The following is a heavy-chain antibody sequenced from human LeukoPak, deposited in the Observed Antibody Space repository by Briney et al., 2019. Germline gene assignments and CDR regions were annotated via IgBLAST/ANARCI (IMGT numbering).Heavy chain of an antibody. Sequence: GGSLRLSCAASGFTFITYWMHWVRQAPGKGLEWVSGISWNSGSIGYADSVKGRFTISRDNAKNSLYLQMNSLRAEDTALYYCAKGGGYSYGYNWFDPWGQGTLVTVSS. V-gene: IGHV3-9*01. CDR2: ISWNSGSI. CDR3: AKGGGYSYGYNWFDP. J-gene: IGHJ5*02. D-gene: IGHD5-18*01. CDR1: GFTFITYW.